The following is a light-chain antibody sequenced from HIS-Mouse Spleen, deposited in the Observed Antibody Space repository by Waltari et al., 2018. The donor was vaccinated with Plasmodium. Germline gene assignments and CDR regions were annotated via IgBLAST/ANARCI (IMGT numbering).Light chain of an antibody. Sequence: SYELTQPPSVSVSPGQTARITCSGDALPKKYAYWYQKKSGQAPVLVIYEDSKRPSGIPERFSDSSSGTMATLTISGAQVEDEADYYCYSTDSSGNHRVFGGGTKLTVL. CDR3: YSTDSSGNHRV. J-gene: IGLJ3*02. CDR1: ALPKKY. V-gene: IGLV3-10*01. CDR2: EDS.